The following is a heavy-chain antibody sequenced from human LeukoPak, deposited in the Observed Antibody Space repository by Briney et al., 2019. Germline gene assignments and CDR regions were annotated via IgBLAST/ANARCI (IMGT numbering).Heavy chain of an antibody. Sequence: GRSLRLSCAASGFTFSTYALHWVRQAPGKGLEWVTIISYDGSNKFYADSVKGRFTISRDNSKNTLYLQMNNLRAEDTAVYHCARDRRVYYFDYWGQGTLVTVSS. CDR3: ARDRRVYYFDY. D-gene: IGHD2-8*01. CDR2: ISYDGSNK. V-gene: IGHV3-30-3*01. J-gene: IGHJ4*02. CDR1: GFTFSTYA.